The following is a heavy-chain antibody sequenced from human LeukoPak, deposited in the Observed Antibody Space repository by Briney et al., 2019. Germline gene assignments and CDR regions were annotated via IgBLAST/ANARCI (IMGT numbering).Heavy chain of an antibody. D-gene: IGHD3-3*01. CDR2: IHHSGST. CDR3: ARVLYDLWSSSSPPFDY. Sequence: SETLSLTCTVSGYSISSGYYWGWIRQPPGKGLEWIGSIHHSGSTHYNPSLKSRVIISVDTSKNQFSLKLNSVPAGDTVVYYCARVLYDLWSSSSPPFDYWGQGTLVTVSS. CDR1: GYSISSGYY. J-gene: IGHJ4*02. V-gene: IGHV4-38-2*02.